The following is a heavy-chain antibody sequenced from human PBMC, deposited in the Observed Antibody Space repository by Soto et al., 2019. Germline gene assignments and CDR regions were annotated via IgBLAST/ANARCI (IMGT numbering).Heavy chain of an antibody. V-gene: IGHV4-4*02. D-gene: IGHD3-3*01. CDR3: AIRYYDFWSGLNWFDP. J-gene: IGHJ5*02. CDR1: GGSINSSNW. Sequence: SETLSLTCAVSGGSINSSNWWTWVRQTPGQGLEWIGEIYPSGTTNYNPSLKTRVTISLDKSTNQFSLRLTSVTAADTAVYYCAIRYYDFWSGLNWFDPWGQGTLVTVSS. CDR2: IYPSGTT.